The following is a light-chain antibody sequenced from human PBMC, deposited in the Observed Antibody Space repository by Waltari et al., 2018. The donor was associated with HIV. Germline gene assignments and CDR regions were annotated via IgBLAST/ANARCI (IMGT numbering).Light chain of an antibody. Sequence: SSELTQDPAVSVALGQTARITCQGDSLRRFYASWYQQRPGQAPVLVIYLKNNRPSGIPDRCAGSSAGDTASLTITGAKADDEADYYGNSRDSSGNHWVFGGGTRLTVL. CDR1: SLRRFY. J-gene: IGLJ3*02. CDR2: LKN. CDR3: NSRDSSGNHWV. V-gene: IGLV3-19*01.